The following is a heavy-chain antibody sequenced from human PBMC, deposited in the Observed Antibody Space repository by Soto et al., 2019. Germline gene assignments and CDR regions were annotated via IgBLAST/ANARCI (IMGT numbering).Heavy chain of an antibody. V-gene: IGHV3-11*01. CDR1: GFTFSDYY. CDR3: ATTAGISSGWYLHTREALYYSDY. J-gene: IGHJ4*01. Sequence: AGGSLRLSCAASGFTFSDYYMSWIRQAPGKGLEWVSYISSSGSTIYYADSVKGRFTISRDNAKNSLYLQMNSLRAEDTAVYYCATTAGISSGWYLHTREALYYSDYPGHTPLVTVSS. CDR2: ISSSGSTI. D-gene: IGHD6-19*01.